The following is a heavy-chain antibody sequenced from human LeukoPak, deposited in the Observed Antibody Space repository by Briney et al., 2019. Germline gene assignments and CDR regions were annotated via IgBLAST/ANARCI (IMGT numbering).Heavy chain of an antibody. D-gene: IGHD3-10*01. CDR2: IRYDGSNK. V-gene: IGHV3-30*02. Sequence: GGSLRLSCAASGFTFSSYGMHWVRQAPGKGLEWVALIRYDGSNKYYADSVKGRFTISRDNSKNTLYLQMNSLRAEDTAVYYCAKDTHYYGSGSHFDYWGQGTLVTVSS. CDR1: GFTFSSYG. J-gene: IGHJ4*02. CDR3: AKDTHYYGSGSHFDY.